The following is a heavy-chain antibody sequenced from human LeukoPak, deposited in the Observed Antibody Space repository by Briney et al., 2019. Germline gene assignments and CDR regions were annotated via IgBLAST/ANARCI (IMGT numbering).Heavy chain of an antibody. Sequence: SETLSLTCAVYGGSFSGYYWSWIRQPPGKGLEWLGEINHSGSTDYNPSLKSRVTISVDTSKNQFSLKLSSVTAADTAVYYCARFMNWNYGNSFDYWGQGTLVTVSS. CDR1: GGSFSGYY. CDR2: INHSGST. V-gene: IGHV4-34*01. D-gene: IGHD1-7*01. J-gene: IGHJ4*02. CDR3: ARFMNWNYGNSFDY.